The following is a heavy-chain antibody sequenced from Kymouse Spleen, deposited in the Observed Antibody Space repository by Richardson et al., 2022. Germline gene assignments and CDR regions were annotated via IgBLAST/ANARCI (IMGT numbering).Heavy chain of an antibody. CDR2: IKSKTDGGTT. D-gene: IGHD3-10*01. J-gene: IGHJ4*02. V-gene: IGHV3-15*01. CDR3: TLITMVRGVIDY. CDR1: GFTFSNAW. Sequence: EVQLVESGGGLVKPGGSLRLSCAASGFTFSNAWMSWVRQAPGKGLEWVGRIKSKTDGGTTDYAAPVKGRFTISRDDSKNTLYLQMNSLKTEDTAVYYCTLITMVRGVIDYWGQGTLVTVSS.